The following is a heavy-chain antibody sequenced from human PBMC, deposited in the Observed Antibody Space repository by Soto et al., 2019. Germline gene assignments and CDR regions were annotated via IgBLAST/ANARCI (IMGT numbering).Heavy chain of an antibody. CDR2: INAGNGNT. Sequence: ASVKVSWKASGYTFTSYAMHWVRQAPGQRLEWMGWINAGNGNTKYSQKFQGRVTITRDTSASTAYMELSSLRSEDTAVYYCARDWGYCSGGSCYGRLLELVYFDYWGQGTLVTVSS. J-gene: IGHJ4*02. CDR1: GYTFTSYA. D-gene: IGHD2-15*01. CDR3: ARDWGYCSGGSCYGRLLELVYFDY. V-gene: IGHV1-3*01.